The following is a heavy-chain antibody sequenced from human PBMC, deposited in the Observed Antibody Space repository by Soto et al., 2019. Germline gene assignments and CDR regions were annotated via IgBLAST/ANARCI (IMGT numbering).Heavy chain of an antibody. V-gene: IGHV1-69*13. J-gene: IGHJ3*02. D-gene: IGHD5-18*01. CDR2: IIPIFGTA. CDR3: ARGESGLDTAMVATDAFDI. CDR1: GGTFSSYA. Sequence: SVKVSCKASGGTFSSYAISWVRQAPGQGLEWMGGIIPIFGTANYAQKFQGRVTITADESTSTAYMELSSLRSEDTAVYYCARGESGLDTAMVATDAFDIWGQGTIVTVSS.